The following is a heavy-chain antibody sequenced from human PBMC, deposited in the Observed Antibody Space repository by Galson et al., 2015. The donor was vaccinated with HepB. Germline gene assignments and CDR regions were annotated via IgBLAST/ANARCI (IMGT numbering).Heavy chain of an antibody. J-gene: IGHJ4*02. CDR2: ITSSSSYI. CDR1: GFTFSRYG. CDR3: SRSWAGATLGSEY. V-gene: IGHV3-21*01. Sequence: SLRLSCAASGFTFSRYGMHWVRQAPGKGLQWVSSITSSSSYIYYADSVKGRFTVSRDNAKNSLFLHMNSLRAEDTAVYYCSRSWAGATLGSEYWGQGTLVTVSS. D-gene: IGHD1-26*01.